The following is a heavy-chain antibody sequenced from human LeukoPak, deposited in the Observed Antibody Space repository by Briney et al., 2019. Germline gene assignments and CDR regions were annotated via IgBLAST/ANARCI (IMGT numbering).Heavy chain of an antibody. J-gene: IGHJ5*02. CDR2: IYTTGSA. CDR3: AKGGTWVDP. CDR1: GDAISGYF. V-gene: IGHV4-4*07. D-gene: IGHD1-26*01. Sequence: PSETLSLTCSVSGDAISGYFWTWVRQPAGKGLEWIGRIYTTGSADYSPSLANRVSMSVDKSKNQFSLTMRSVAATDTAVYYCAKGGTWVDPWGQGTLVIVSS.